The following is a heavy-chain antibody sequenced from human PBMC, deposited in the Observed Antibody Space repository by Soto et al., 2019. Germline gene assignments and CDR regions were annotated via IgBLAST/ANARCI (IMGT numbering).Heavy chain of an antibody. D-gene: IGHD5-18*01. Sequence: QVQLQGSGPGLVKPSETLSLTCTVTGGSISNYYWNWIRQPPGKGLEWIGYIYYSGNTNYSPSFEGRVTMSVDTSKNQFSLKLTSVTSADTAVYYCVRDPSYGYRYFDLWVRGTLVTVSS. CDR3: VRDPSYGYRYFDL. J-gene: IGHJ2*01. CDR2: IYYSGNT. CDR1: GGSISNYY. V-gene: IGHV4-59*01.